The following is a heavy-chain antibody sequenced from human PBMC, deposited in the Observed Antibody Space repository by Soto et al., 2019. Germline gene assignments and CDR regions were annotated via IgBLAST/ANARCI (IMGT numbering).Heavy chain of an antibody. CDR2: IWYDGSNK. J-gene: IGHJ6*03. V-gene: IGHV3-33*08. CDR1: WCTFSGYG. Sequence: GVSLRLSWAASWCTFSGYGVHWVLQAPGKGLEWVAVIWYDGSNKYYADSVKGRFTISRDKSKNPLYLQLNTVTAEDTAVYYCARGLRCSGGSCHSGEYYYMDVWGKGTTVTVSS. CDR3: ARGLRCSGGSCHSGEYYYMDV. D-gene: IGHD2-15*01.